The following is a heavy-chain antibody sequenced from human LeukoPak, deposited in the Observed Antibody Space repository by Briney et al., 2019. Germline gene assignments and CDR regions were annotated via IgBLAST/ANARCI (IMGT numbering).Heavy chain of an antibody. D-gene: IGHD2-2*02. Sequence: SQTLSLTCAVSGGSISSGGYSWSWIRQPPGKGLEWIGYIYHSGSTYYNPSLKSRVTISVDRSKNQFSLKLSSVTAADTAVYYCPSAVCSSTSCYTYFDYWGQGTLVTVSS. V-gene: IGHV4-30-2*01. CDR2: IYHSGST. J-gene: IGHJ4*02. CDR1: GGSISSGGYS. CDR3: PSAVCSSTSCYTYFDY.